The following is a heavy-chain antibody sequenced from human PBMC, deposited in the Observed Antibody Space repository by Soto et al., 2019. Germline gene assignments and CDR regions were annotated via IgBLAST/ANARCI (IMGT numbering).Heavy chain of an antibody. V-gene: IGHV3-23*01. CDR2: ISGSGGST. D-gene: IGHD5-12*01. CDR1: GVTVSSYA. J-gene: IGHJ4*02. CDR3: AKDVRAVATIDY. Sequence: PGGSPRLSSAASGVTVSSYAMSWVRQAPGKGLEWVSAISGSGGSTYYVDSVKGRFTISRDNSKNTLYLQMNSLRAEDTAVYYCAKDVRAVATIDYWVQGTLVTVSS.